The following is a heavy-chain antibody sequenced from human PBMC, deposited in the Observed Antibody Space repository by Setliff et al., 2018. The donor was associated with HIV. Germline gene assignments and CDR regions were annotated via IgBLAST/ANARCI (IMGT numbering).Heavy chain of an antibody. D-gene: IGHD3-3*01. V-gene: IGHV4-34*01. Sequence: PSETLSLTCAVYGASFSDYYWSWIRQSPGKGLEWIGEINHSGSTSYNPSLTSRVTMSVDTSKNQFSLRLSSVTAADTAVYYCAREGRPYYDFWSGYYTNYYYYMDVWGKGTTVTVSS. CDR2: INHSGST. CDR3: AREGRPYYDFWSGYYTNYYYYMDV. J-gene: IGHJ6*03. CDR1: GASFSDYY.